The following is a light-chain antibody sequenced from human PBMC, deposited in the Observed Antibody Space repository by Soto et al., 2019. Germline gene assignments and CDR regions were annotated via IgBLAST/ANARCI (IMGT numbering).Light chain of an antibody. CDR2: EVT. J-gene: IGLJ2*01. CDR3: SSYGTSDNLA. V-gene: IGLV2-8*01. Sequence: QSVLTQPPSASGSPGQSVTISCTGTISDVGAYDYVSWYQHHPGTAPKLIIFEVTKRPSGVPDRFSGSKSGNTASLTVSGLQAEDEADYYCSSYGTSDNLAFGGGTKLTVL. CDR1: ISDVGAYDY.